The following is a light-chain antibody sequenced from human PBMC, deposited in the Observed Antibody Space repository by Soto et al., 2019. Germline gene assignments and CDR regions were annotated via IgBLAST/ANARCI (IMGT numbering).Light chain of an antibody. Sequence: EIVMTQSPATLSVSPGERATLSCRASQSVSSNLAWYQQKPGQAPRRLIYGASTRATGIPARFSGSGSATEFTLTISSLQSEDFAVYYCQQYDNWPPLTFGGGNKVEIK. CDR3: QQYDNWPPLT. CDR2: GAS. J-gene: IGKJ4*01. V-gene: IGKV3-15*01. CDR1: QSVSSN.